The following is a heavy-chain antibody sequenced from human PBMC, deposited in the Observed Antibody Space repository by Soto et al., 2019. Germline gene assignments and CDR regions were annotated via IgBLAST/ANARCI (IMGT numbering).Heavy chain of an antibody. CDR1: GGSINSGDYY. V-gene: IGHV4-61*08. J-gene: IGHJ4*02. Sequence: LSLTCTVSGGSINSGDYYWIWIRQPPGKGLEWIGYISYSGSTNYNPSLKSRPTISVDTSKNQFPLKLRSVTAADTAVYYCARASPYGDYALDYWGQGTLVTVSS. CDR2: ISYSGST. CDR3: ARASPYGDYALDY. D-gene: IGHD4-17*01.